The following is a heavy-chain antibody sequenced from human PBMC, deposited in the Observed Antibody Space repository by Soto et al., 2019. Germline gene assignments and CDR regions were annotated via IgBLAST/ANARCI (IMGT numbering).Heavy chain of an antibody. CDR1: VFTFSRFE. J-gene: IGHJ4*02. Sequence: LRLSCAASVFTFSRFELHWVRQAPGKRLEWISYISSSGSTAYYASSVEGRFTISRDNANNSVYLQMDSLRAEDTALYYCTRAAWFPYLSFYWGQGALVTVYS. CDR2: ISSSGSTA. CDR3: TRAAWFPYLSFY. D-gene: IGHD3-10*01. V-gene: IGHV3-48*03.